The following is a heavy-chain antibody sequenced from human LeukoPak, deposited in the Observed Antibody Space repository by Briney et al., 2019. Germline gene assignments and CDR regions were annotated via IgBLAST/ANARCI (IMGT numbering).Heavy chain of an antibody. CDR1: GGSIGSYY. J-gene: IGHJ4*02. CDR2: VYYSGST. Sequence: PSETLSLTCTVSGGSIGSYYWSWIRQPPGKGLEWIGYVYYSGSTNYNPSLKSRVTISVDTSKNQFSLKLSSVTAADTAVYFCAREGITMVRVLDYWGQGTLVTVSS. D-gene: IGHD3-10*01. CDR3: AREGITMVRVLDY. V-gene: IGHV4-59*01.